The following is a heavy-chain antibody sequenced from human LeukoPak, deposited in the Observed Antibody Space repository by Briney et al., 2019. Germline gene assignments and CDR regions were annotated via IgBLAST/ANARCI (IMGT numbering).Heavy chain of an antibody. J-gene: IGHJ6*04. CDR2: IYPGDSDT. CDR1: GYSFTSYC. V-gene: IGHV5-51*01. Sequence: GEPMKISCKGSGYSFTSYCIGWVRQIPGKGLEWMGIIYPGDSDTRYSPSFQGQVTISADKSISTAYLQWSSLKASDTAMYYCARQRDPGSDYYYAMDVWGKGTTVTVSS. D-gene: IGHD6-6*01. CDR3: ARQRDPGSDYYYAMDV.